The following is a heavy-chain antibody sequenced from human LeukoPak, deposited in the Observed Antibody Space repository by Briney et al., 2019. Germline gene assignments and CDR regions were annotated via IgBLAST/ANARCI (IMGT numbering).Heavy chain of an antibody. V-gene: IGHV5-51*01. Sequence: GESLKISFKGSGYRFTTYWVGWVRPMPGKGLEWMGIIYPGDSETDTRYSPSFQGQVTISAGKSITTAYLQWSSLKASDTAMYYCARGSAFFAHYDSSGYYSAFDIWGQGTMVTVSS. J-gene: IGHJ3*02. D-gene: IGHD3-22*01. CDR2: IYPGDSETDT. CDR3: ARGSAFFAHYDSSGYYSAFDI. CDR1: GYRFTTYW.